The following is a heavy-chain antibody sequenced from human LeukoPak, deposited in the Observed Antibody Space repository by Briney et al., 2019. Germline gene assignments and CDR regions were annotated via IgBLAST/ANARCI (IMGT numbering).Heavy chain of an antibody. D-gene: IGHD1-1*01. V-gene: IGHV3-7*03. CDR2: IKQDGSEK. CDR3: ARDWYNWNDNYFDY. Sequence: GGSLRLSCAASGFTFSSYWMSWVRKPPGKGLKWVPNIKQDGSEKYYVDSVKGRFTISRDNAKNSLYLQMNSLRAEDTAVYYCARDWYNWNDNYFDYWGQGTLVTVSS. CDR1: GFTFSSYW. J-gene: IGHJ4*02.